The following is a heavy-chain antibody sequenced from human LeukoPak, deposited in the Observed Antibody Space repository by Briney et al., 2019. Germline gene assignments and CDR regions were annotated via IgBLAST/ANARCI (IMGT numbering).Heavy chain of an antibody. J-gene: IGHJ4*02. CDR1: GGTFSSYT. D-gene: IGHD4-17*01. CDR3: ATSGGLRGFYFDL. V-gene: IGHV1-69*02. CDR2: IIPILGIA. Sequence: SVKVSCKASGGTFSSYTISWVRQAPGQGLEWMGRIIPILGIANYAQKFQGRVTITADKSTDTAYMELRSLRSEDTAVYFCATSGGLRGFYFDLWGQGVLVTVSS.